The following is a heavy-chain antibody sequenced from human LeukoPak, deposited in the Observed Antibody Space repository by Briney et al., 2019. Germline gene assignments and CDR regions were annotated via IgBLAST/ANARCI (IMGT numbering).Heavy chain of an antibody. D-gene: IGHD6-13*01. CDR2: ISGSGGST. CDR1: GFTFSSYA. Sequence: GGSLRLSCAASGFTFSSYAMSWVRQAPGKGLEWVSAISGSGGSTYYADSVKGRFTFSRDNSKNTLYLQMNSLRAEDTAVYYCAKRDGIAAAGTHFDYWGQGTLVTVSS. V-gene: IGHV3-23*01. J-gene: IGHJ4*02. CDR3: AKRDGIAAAGTHFDY.